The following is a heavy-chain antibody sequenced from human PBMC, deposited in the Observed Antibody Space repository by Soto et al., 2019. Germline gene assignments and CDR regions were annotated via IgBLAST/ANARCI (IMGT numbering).Heavy chain of an antibody. Sequence: QVQLQQWGAGLLKPSETLSLTCAVYGGSFSGYYWSWIRQPPGKGLEWIGEINHSGSTNYNPSLKSRVTMSVDTSKNQFSLKLSSVTAADTAVYYCARADERPYGAIDYWGQGTLVTVSS. D-gene: IGHD4-17*01. V-gene: IGHV4-34*01. J-gene: IGHJ4*02. CDR2: INHSGST. CDR1: GGSFSGYY. CDR3: ARADERPYGAIDY.